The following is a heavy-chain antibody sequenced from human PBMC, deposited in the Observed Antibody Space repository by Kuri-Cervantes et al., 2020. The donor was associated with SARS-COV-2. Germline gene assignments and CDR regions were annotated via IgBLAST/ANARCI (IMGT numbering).Heavy chain of an antibody. D-gene: IGHD5-18*01. V-gene: IGHV1-46*01. CDR3: ARVLAGYGYYMDV. CDR1: GYTFTSYY. CDR2: INPSGGST. Sequence: ASVKVSCKASGYTFTSYYMHWVRQAPGQGLEWMGIINPSGGSTSYAQKFQGRVTMTRDTSTSTVYMELSSLRSVDTAVYYCARVLAGYGYYMDVWGKGTTVTVSS. J-gene: IGHJ6*03.